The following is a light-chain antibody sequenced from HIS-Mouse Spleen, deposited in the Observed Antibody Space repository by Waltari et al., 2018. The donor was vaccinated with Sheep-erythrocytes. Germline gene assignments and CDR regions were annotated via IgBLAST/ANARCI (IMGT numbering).Light chain of an antibody. J-gene: IGLJ2*01. V-gene: IGLV2-11*01. CDR1: SSDVGGYNY. CDR2: DVS. Sequence: QSALTQPRSVSGSPGQSVTISCTGTSSDVGGYNYVSWYQQHPGKAPKLMIYDVSKRPSGVPDRFSGSKSGNTASLTISWLQAEDEADYYCQSYDSSLSGSVFGGGTKLTVL. CDR3: QSYDSSLSGSV.